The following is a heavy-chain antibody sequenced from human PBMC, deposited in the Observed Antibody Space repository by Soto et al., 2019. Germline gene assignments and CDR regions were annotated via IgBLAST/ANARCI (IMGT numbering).Heavy chain of an antibody. D-gene: IGHD6-19*01. CDR2: ISGSGGST. V-gene: IGHV3-23*01. J-gene: IGHJ4*02. CDR1: GFTFSSYA. CDR3: AKWEAYSSGWGDY. Sequence: GGSLRLSCAASGFTFSSYAMSWVRQAPGKGLEWVSAISGSGGSTYYADSVKGRFTISRDNSKNTLYLQMNSLRAEDTAVYCCAKWEAYSSGWGDYRGQGTLVTAPQ.